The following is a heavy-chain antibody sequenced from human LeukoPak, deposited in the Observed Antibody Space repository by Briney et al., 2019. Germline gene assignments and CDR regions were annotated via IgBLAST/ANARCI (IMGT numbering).Heavy chain of an antibody. D-gene: IGHD1-26*01. Sequence: SETLFLTCTVSGGSISDSLWSWIRQPAGRGLEWIGRIHISGSTNYNPSLTSRVTMSVDTSKNQASLKLSSVTAADTAVYYCAKGVGGSYYRYWGQGALVIVSS. CDR3: AKGVGGSYYRY. J-gene: IGHJ4*02. CDR2: IHISGST. V-gene: IGHV4-4*07. CDR1: GGSISDSL.